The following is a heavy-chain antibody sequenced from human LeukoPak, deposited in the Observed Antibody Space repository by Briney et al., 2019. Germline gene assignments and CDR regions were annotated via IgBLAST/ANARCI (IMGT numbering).Heavy chain of an antibody. Sequence: PSETLSLTCTVSGGSISSYYWSWIRQPPGKGLEWIEYIYYSGSTNYNPSLKSRVTISVDTSKNQFSLKLSSVTAADTAVYYCSRDRGGGAGLFDPWGQGTLVTVSS. D-gene: IGHD3-10*01. CDR1: GGSISSYY. CDR2: IYYSGST. V-gene: IGHV4-59*01. CDR3: SRDRGGGAGLFDP. J-gene: IGHJ5*02.